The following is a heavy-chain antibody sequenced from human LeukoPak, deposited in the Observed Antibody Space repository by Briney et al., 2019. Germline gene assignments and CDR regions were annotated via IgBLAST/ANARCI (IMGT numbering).Heavy chain of an antibody. CDR2: INHSGST. CDR1: GGSFSGYY. CDR3: ARVTKRYSSSWYGDY. D-gene: IGHD6-13*01. V-gene: IGHV4-34*01. Sequence: SETLSLTCAVYGGSFSGYYWSWIRQPPGKGLEWIGEINHSGSTNYNPSLKSRVTISVDTSKNQFSLKLSSVTAADTAVYYCARVTKRYSSSWYGDYWGQGTLVTVSS. J-gene: IGHJ4*02.